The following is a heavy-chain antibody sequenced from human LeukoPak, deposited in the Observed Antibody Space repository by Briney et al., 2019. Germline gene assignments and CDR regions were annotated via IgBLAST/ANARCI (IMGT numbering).Heavy chain of an antibody. J-gene: IGHJ4*02. CDR1: GYTFTGYY. CDR3: ARDTDYGSGSYYDY. Sequence: ASVKVSCKASGYTFTGYYMHWVRQAPGQGLEWMGWINPNSGGTNYAQKFQGRVTMTRDTSISTAYMELSSLRSEDTAVYYCARDTDYGSGSYYDYWGQGTLVTVSS. D-gene: IGHD3-10*01. V-gene: IGHV1-2*02. CDR2: INPNSGGT.